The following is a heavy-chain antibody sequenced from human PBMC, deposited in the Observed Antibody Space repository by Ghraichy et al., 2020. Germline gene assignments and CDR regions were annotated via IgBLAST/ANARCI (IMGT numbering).Heavy chain of an antibody. Sequence: SLRLSCAASGFTFDDYAMHWVRQAPGKGLEWVSGISWNSGSIGYADSVKGRFTISRDNAKNSLYLQMNSLRAEDTALYYCAKDIQEGAFNIWGQGTMVTVSS. D-gene: IGHD4-11*01. J-gene: IGHJ3*02. CDR1: GFTFDDYA. CDR2: ISWNSGSI. V-gene: IGHV3-9*01. CDR3: AKDIQEGAFNI.